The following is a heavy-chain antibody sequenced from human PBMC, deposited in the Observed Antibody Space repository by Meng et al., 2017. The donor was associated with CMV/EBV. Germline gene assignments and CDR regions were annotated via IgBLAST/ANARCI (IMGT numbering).Heavy chain of an antibody. V-gene: IGHV1-69*05. CDR3: ASTDVVGEDYYYGMDV. CDR2: IIPIFGTA. Sequence: SVKVSCKASGGTFSSYAISWVRQAPGQGLEWMGGIIPIFGTANYAQKFQGRVAITTDESTSTAYMELSSLRSEDTAVYYCASTDVVGEDYYYGMDVWGQGTTVTVSS. CDR1: GGTFSSYA. D-gene: IGHD3-16*01. J-gene: IGHJ6*02.